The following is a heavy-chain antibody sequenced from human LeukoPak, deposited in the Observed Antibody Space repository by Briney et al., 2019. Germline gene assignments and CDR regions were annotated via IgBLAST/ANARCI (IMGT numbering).Heavy chain of an antibody. CDR1: GDSVSGNRVA. Sequence: SQTLSLTCAISGDSVSGNRVACNWIRQSPSRGLEWLGRTYYWSRWYNDYAVSVRSRITINPDTSKNQFSLQLNSVTPEDSAVYYCARDFSWGQYDYWGQGTLVTVSS. D-gene: IGHD4-11*01. CDR2: TYYWSRWYN. V-gene: IGHV6-1*01. CDR3: ARDFSWGQYDY. J-gene: IGHJ4*02.